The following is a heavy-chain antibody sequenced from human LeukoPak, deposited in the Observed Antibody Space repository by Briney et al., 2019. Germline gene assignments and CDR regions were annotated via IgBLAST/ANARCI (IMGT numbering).Heavy chain of an antibody. J-gene: IGHJ4*02. D-gene: IGHD2-15*01. CDR2: IKQDGSAK. V-gene: IGHV3-7*01. CDR1: GFTFSSYW. Sequence: PGGSLRLSCAASGFTFSSYWMSWVRQAPGKGLEWVANIKQDGSAKYYVDSVKGRFTISRDNAKNPLYLQMNSLRAEDTAVYYCARQYCSGGSCLTYFDYWGQGTLVTVSS. CDR3: ARQYCSGGSCLTYFDY.